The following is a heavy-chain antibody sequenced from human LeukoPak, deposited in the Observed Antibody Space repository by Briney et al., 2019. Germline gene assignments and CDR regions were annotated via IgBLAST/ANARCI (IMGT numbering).Heavy chain of an antibody. CDR2: IYPGDSDT. V-gene: IGHV5-51*01. Sequence: GESLKISCKGFGYSFSSYWIGWVRQMPGKGLEWMGIIYPGDSDTRYSPSFQGQVTISADKSISTAYLQWSSLKASDTAMYYCARRSYSSGWSGSFYFDYWGQGTLVTVSS. J-gene: IGHJ4*02. CDR3: ARRSYSSGWSGSFYFDY. D-gene: IGHD6-19*01. CDR1: GYSFSSYW.